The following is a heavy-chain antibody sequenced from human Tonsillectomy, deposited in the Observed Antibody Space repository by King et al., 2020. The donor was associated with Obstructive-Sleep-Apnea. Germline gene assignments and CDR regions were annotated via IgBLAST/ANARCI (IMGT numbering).Heavy chain of an antibody. D-gene: IGHD1-26*01. Sequence: VQLVESGGGVVQPGGSLRLSCAASGFRFRPFGMHRVRHAPGQWLEWVTFIQYGGNDLHYAASLKGRFTLSGDDSKNTLYLQMNSLRPDDTALYYCARDGGSVGLPFGFDLWGQGTMVTVSS. CDR3: ARDGGSVGLPFGFDL. J-gene: IGHJ3*01. V-gene: IGHV3-30*02. CDR2: IQYGGNDL. CDR1: GFRFRPFG.